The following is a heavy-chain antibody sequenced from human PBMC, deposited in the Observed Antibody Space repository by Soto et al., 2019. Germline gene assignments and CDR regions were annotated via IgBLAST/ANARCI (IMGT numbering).Heavy chain of an antibody. V-gene: IGHV1-69*13. CDR2: IIPIFGTA. Sequence: SVKVSCKASGGTFSSYAISWVRQAPGQGLEWMGGIIPIFGTANSAQKFQGRVTITADESTSTAYMELSSLRSEDTAVYYCARDRSDGSGSYHNWFDPWGQGTLVTVSS. J-gene: IGHJ5*02. D-gene: IGHD3-10*01. CDR1: GGTFSSYA. CDR3: ARDRSDGSGSYHNWFDP.